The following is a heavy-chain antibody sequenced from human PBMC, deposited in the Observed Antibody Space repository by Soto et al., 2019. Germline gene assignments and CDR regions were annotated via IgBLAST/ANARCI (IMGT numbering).Heavy chain of an antibody. D-gene: IGHD3-22*01. CDR2: INPNSGGT. V-gene: IGHV1-2*02. Sequence: ASVKVSCKASGYTFTGYYMHWVRQAPGQGLEWMGWINPNSGGTNYAQKFQGRVTMTRDTSISTAYMELSRLRSDDTAVYYCARAWIGVVVITFFDYWGQGTLVTVSS. J-gene: IGHJ4*02. CDR3: ARAWIGVVVITFFDY. CDR1: GYTFTGYY.